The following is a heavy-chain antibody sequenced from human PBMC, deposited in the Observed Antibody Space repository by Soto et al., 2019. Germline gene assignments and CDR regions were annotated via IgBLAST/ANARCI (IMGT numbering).Heavy chain of an antibody. V-gene: IGHV3-23*01. D-gene: IGHD4-17*01. CDR1: GFTFSSDA. CDR3: AKTQMNTVGMGAYDI. Sequence: EVQLLESGGGLVQPGGSLRLSCAASGFTFSSDAMSWVRQAPGKGLEWVSAISGSGGSTYYADSVKDRFTISRDNSKNTLYLQMNSLRAEDTAVYYRAKTQMNTVGMGAYDIWGQGTMVTVSS. J-gene: IGHJ3*02. CDR2: ISGSGGST.